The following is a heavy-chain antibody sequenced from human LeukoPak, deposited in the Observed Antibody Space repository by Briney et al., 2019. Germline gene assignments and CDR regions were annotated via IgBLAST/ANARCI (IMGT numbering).Heavy chain of an antibody. D-gene: IGHD3-22*01. Sequence: GGSLRLSCAASGFTFSSYAMSWVRQAPEKGLEWVSAISGSGGSTNYADSVKGRFTISRDNSKNTLYLQMNSLRAEDTAVYYCAKHARAYYYDSSGRFDYWGQGTLVTVSS. V-gene: IGHV3-23*01. CDR3: AKHARAYYYDSSGRFDY. CDR2: ISGSGGST. J-gene: IGHJ4*02. CDR1: GFTFSSYA.